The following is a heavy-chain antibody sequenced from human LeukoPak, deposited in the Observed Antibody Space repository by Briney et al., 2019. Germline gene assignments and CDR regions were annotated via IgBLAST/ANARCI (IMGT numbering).Heavy chain of an antibody. CDR1: GFTFSSYS. CDR3: AKDLKFNYVWEAGF. V-gene: IGHV3-48*01. Sequence: GGSLRLSCAASGFTFSSYSMNWVRQAPGKGLEWVSYISSSGSTIYYADSVKGRFTISRDNSKNTLYLQMNSLRVEDTAVYYCAKDLKFNYVWEAGFWGQGTLVTVSS. J-gene: IGHJ4*02. CDR2: ISSSGSTI. D-gene: IGHD3-16*01.